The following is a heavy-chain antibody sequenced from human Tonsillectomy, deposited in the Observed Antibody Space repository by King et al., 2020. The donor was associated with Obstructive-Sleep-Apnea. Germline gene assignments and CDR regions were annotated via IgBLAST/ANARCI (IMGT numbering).Heavy chain of an antibody. CDR1: GYSFTTYW. J-gene: IGHJ4*02. V-gene: IGHV5-51*01. CDR3: ARLSVTIDY. D-gene: IGHD4-17*01. CDR2: IYPGGDSDT. Sequence: QLVQSEAEVKMPGESLKISCKGSGYSFTTYWIGWVRQMPGKGLEWMGIIYPGGDSDTRYSPSFQGQVTISADKSVNTAYLQWSSLKASDTAMYYCARLSVTIDYWGQGTLVTVSS.